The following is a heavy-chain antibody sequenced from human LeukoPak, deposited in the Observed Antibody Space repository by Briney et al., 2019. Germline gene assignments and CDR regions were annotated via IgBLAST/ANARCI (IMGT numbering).Heavy chain of an antibody. V-gene: IGHV3-23*01. J-gene: IGHJ4*02. D-gene: IGHD2-2*01. CDR2: ISGSGGST. CDR1: GFTFSSYA. Sequence: AGGSLRLSCAASGFTFSSYAMSWVRQAPGKGLEWVSAISGSGGSTYYADSVKGRFTISRDNSKNTLYLQMNSLRAEDTAVYYCAKGDVVVPAAMLLDYWGQGTLVTVSS. CDR3: AKGDVVVPAAMLLDY.